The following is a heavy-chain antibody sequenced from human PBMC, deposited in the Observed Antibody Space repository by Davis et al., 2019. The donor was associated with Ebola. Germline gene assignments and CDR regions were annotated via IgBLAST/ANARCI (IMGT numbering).Heavy chain of an antibody. V-gene: IGHV4-59*11. CDR3: ARFGGGAY. D-gene: IGHD3-16*01. CDR2: IYDSGRT. J-gene: IGHJ4*02. CDR1: EGSIRTHY. Sequence: PSETLSLTCTFSEGSIRTHYWNWIRQPPGKGLEWVGIIYDSGRTHYNPSLRSRVTISLDTSKNQYSLKQRSVTAADTAVYYCARFGGGAYWGQGTLVTVSS.